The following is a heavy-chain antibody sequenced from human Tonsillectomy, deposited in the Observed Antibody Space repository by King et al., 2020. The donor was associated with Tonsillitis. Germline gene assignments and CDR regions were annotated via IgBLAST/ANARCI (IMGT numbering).Heavy chain of an antibody. CDR1: GVSISSGDHF. V-gene: IGHV4-39*01. D-gene: IGHD1-26*01. J-gene: IGHJ4*02. CDR2: MHYSWTI. Sequence: QLQESGPGVVKPSETLSLTCTVSGVSISSGDHFWAWIRQPPGKGLEWIGYMHYSWTIFYNPSLKSRITISGGTSENRFSLKLSSVTAADTAVYFCARYVSGSFDYWGQGALVTVSS. CDR3: ARYVSGSFDY.